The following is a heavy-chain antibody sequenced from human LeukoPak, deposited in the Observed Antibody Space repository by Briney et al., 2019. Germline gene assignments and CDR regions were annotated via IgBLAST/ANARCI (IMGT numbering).Heavy chain of an antibody. J-gene: IGHJ3*02. CDR1: GYTFTSYD. D-gene: IGHD3-3*01. CDR2: INPNSGGT. V-gene: IGHV1-2*02. Sequence: ASVKVPCKASGYTFTSYDINWVRQATGQGPEWMGWINPNSGGTNYAQKFQGRVTMTRDTSISTAYMELSRLRSDDTAVYYCARDLEMEWYGRSDAFDIWGQGTMVTVSS. CDR3: ARDLEMEWYGRSDAFDI.